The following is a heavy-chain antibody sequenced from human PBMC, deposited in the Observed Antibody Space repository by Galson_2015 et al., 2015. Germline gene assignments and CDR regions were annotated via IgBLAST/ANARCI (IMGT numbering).Heavy chain of an antibody. D-gene: IGHD6-19*01. CDR1: GYTFAGYY. J-gene: IGHJ4*02. CDR2: IDPNNGGT. V-gene: IGHV1-2*06. CDR3: VRDSAVSGDY. Sequence: QSGAEVNKPGTSVKVSCKASGYTFAGYYIHWVRQAPGQGLEWVGRIDPNNGGTIYAQRFRGRVTVTRDTSITTAYMEVSSLRSDDTAFYYCVRDSAVSGDYWGQGTLVTVSS.